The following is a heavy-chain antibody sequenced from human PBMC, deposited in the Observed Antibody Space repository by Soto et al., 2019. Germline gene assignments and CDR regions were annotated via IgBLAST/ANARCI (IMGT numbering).Heavy chain of an antibody. CDR1: GYIFTSYW. Sequence: PGESLKISCKGSGYIFTSYWIGWVRQMPGKGLEWMGIIYPGDSDTRYSPSFQGQVTISADKSISTAYLQWSSLKASDTAMYYCARRSRIAAAGTHYYYGMDVWGQGTTVTVSS. D-gene: IGHD6-13*01. CDR3: ARRSRIAAAGTHYYYGMDV. J-gene: IGHJ6*02. V-gene: IGHV5-51*01. CDR2: IYPGDSDT.